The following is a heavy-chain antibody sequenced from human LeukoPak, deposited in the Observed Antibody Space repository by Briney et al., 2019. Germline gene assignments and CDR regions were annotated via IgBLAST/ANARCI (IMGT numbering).Heavy chain of an antibody. D-gene: IGHD3-10*01. CDR1: GFAFSSQA. Sequence: GGSLRLSCAASGFAFSSQAMGWVRQAPGKGLEWVSGISSSGGSTDNADSVKGRFTISRDNSKNTLYLQLNSLRAEDTAVYYCARSLRARAYFFDSWGQGTLVTVSS. CDR2: ISSSGGST. J-gene: IGHJ4*02. V-gene: IGHV3-23*01. CDR3: ARSLRARAYFFDS.